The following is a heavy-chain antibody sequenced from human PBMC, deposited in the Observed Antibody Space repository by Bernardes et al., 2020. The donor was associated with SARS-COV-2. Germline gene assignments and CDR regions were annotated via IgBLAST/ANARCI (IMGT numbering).Heavy chain of an antibody. D-gene: IGHD1-20*01. CDR1: GFTFSDYW. CDR3: ARGISGTRGMDA. J-gene: IGHJ6*02. Sequence: GGSLRLSCAASGFTFSDYWMHWVRHAPGKGLVWVSRINSDGSSTSYAGSVRGRLTISRDKAKNTLYLQMNSLRAEDRAVYYCARGISGTRGMDAWGQGTTVNVSS. CDR2: INSDGSST. V-gene: IGHV3-74*01.